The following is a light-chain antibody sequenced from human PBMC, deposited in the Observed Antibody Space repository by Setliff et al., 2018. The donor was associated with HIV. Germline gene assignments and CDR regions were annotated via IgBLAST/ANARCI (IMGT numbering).Light chain of an antibody. CDR3: CSYAGSSTFV. Sequence: QSALTQPPSASGAPGQRVTISCSGSSSNVGDNAVSWYQQLPGTAPKLLIYSTYLRPSGVPARFSGSKSGTSASLAISGLQAEDEADYYCCSYAGSSTFVFGGGTKVTVL. V-gene: IGLV1-44*01. J-gene: IGLJ2*01. CDR1: SSNVGDNA. CDR2: STY.